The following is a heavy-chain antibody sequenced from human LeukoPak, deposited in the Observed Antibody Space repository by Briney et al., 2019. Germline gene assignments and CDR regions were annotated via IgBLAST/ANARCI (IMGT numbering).Heavy chain of an antibody. CDR3: ARYGHSPFFDY. CDR2: INPSGGST. D-gene: IGHD4-17*01. Sequence: ASVKVSCKASGYTFTNYHMNWGRQAPGQGLEWMGIINPSGGSTTNAQKFQGRVIMTRDMSTSTVYMELSSLRSEDTAVYFCARYGHSPFFDYWGQGTLVIVSS. J-gene: IGHJ4*02. V-gene: IGHV1-46*01. CDR1: GYTFTNYH.